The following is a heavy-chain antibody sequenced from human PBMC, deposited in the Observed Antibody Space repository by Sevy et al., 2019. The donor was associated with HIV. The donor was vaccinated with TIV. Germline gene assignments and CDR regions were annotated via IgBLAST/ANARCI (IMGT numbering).Heavy chain of an antibody. Sequence: ASVKVSCKVSGYTLTQFSMHWVRLAPGKGLEWMATFDPEDDETIYAQRLQGRVTMTEDTSTDTAYMELSSLRSDDTAVYYCAVTKDYYDSSGYPFDYWGQGSLVTVSS. CDR3: AVTKDYYDSSGYPFDY. D-gene: IGHD3-22*01. V-gene: IGHV1-24*01. CDR1: GYTLTQFS. CDR2: FDPEDDET. J-gene: IGHJ4*02.